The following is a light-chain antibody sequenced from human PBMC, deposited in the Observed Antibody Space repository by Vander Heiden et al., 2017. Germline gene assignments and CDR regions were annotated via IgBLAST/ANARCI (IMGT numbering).Light chain of an antibody. CDR3: QSYDSSLSPVV. V-gene: IGLV1-40*01. CDR2: GNN. Sequence: QPVLTQPPSLSGAPGQRITITCTGKSSNIGAGYDEQWYQQLPGTAPKLLIFGNNNRPSGVPERFSASKSGTSASLAITGLQPEDEADYYCQSYDSSLSPVVFGGGTKLTVL. J-gene: IGLJ3*02. CDR1: SSNIGAGYD.